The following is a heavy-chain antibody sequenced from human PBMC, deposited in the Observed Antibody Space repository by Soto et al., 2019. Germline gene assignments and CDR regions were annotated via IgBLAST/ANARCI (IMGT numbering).Heavy chain of an antibody. V-gene: IGHV1-2*02. CDR3: ARSLTEGYCTITGCYTRPLYGMDV. D-gene: IGHD2-2*02. J-gene: IGHJ6*02. CDR1: GYTFSGYY. Sequence: QEQLVQSGAEVKKPGASVKVSCKASGYTFSGYYIHWLRQAPGQGLEWMGWINPNSGGTNYAQKFQGRVTETRDTPTSTAYMELSRLTSDDTAVYYCARSLTEGYCTITGCYTRPLYGMDVWGQGTTVTVSS. CDR2: INPNSGGT.